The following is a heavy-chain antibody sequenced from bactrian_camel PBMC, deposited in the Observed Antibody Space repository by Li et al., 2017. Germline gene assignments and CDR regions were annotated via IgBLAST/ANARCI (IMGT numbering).Heavy chain of an antibody. J-gene: IGHJ4*01. V-gene: IGHV3S1*01. CDR1: GYTYSTYW. CDR2: INPDGSVT. Sequence: QLVEFGGGSVAAGGSLRLSCAASGYTYSTYWMYWIRQAPGKGLEWVSTINPDGSVTYGATSVTARFTISQDNAKNTVYLQMNNLKPEDTAVYHCAGLCFGQGTQVTVS. D-gene: IGHD1*01.